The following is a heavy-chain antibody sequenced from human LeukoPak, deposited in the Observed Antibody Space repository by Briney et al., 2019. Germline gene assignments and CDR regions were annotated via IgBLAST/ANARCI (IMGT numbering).Heavy chain of an antibody. V-gene: IGHV4-59*12. CDR3: ARGSITVVPAFDI. CDR1: GGSISTYY. CDR2: IYYTGSA. J-gene: IGHJ3*02. D-gene: IGHD4-23*01. Sequence: SETLSLTCTVSGGSISTYYWSWIRQPPGKGLEWIGCIYYTGSANYNPSLKSRGTISVDTSKNQFSLKLSSVTAADTAVYYCARGSITVVPAFDIWGQGTMFTVPS.